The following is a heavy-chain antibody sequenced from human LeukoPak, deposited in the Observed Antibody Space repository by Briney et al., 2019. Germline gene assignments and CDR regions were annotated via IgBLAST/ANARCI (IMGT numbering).Heavy chain of an antibody. D-gene: IGHD6-13*01. V-gene: IGHV4-59*08. Sequence: KPSETLSLTCTVSGDSISTYYWSWLRQPPGKGLEWIGDVHNRGTTNFNSSLKSRVNMSVDVSKNQISLKLSSVTAADTAVYYCARQGRQLVRGSNWFDPWGQGTLVTVSS. CDR2: VHNRGTT. CDR1: GDSISTYY. J-gene: IGHJ5*02. CDR3: ARQGRQLVRGSNWFDP.